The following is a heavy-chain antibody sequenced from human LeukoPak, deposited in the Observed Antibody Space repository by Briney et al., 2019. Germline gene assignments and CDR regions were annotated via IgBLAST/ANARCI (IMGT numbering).Heavy chain of an antibody. Sequence: QTGGSLRLSCAASGFTFNTYSMNWVRQAPGKGLEWVSYISDSSGTIYYADSVKGRFTISRDNAKNSLYLQMNSLRAEDTAVYYCASFGVVVPAAIDYWGQGTLVTVSS. CDR3: ASFGVVVPAAIDY. CDR1: GFTFNTYS. V-gene: IGHV3-48*01. D-gene: IGHD2-2*02. CDR2: ISDSSGTI. J-gene: IGHJ4*02.